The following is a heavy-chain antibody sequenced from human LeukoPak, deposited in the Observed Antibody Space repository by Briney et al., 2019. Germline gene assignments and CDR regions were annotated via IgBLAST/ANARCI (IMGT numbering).Heavy chain of an antibody. CDR1: GFTVSSNY. D-gene: IGHD3-10*01. CDR3: ARGDPYYSGFDH. V-gene: IGHV3-66*01. J-gene: IGHJ4*02. Sequence: SGGSLRLSCAASGFTVSSNYMSWVRQAPGKGLEWVSVIYSGGSTYYADSVKGRFTISRDNSKNTLYLQMNSLRAEDTAVYYCARGDPYYSGFDHWGQGTLVTVSS. CDR2: IYSGGST.